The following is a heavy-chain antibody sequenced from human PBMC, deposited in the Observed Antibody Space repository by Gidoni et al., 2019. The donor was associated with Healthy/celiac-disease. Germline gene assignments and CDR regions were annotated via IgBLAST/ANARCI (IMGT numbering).Heavy chain of an antibody. CDR1: GGSISSSSYY. Sequence: QLQLQESGPGLVKPSETLSLTCTVSGGSISSSSYYWGWLRQPPGKGLEWIGSIYYSGSTYYNPTLKSRVTISVDTSKNQFSLKLSSVTAADTAVYYCARPYSGSYGNWFDPWGQGTLVIVSS. J-gene: IGHJ5*02. D-gene: IGHD1-26*01. CDR3: ARPYSGSYGNWFDP. V-gene: IGHV4-39*01. CDR2: IYYSGST.